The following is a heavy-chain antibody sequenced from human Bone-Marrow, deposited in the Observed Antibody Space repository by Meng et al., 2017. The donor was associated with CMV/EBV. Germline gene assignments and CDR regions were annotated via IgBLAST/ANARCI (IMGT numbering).Heavy chain of an antibody. D-gene: IGHD2-2*01. V-gene: IGHV3-9*01. CDR2: VSWNSDSI. CDR1: GFTFEDYA. J-gene: IGHJ3*02. CDR3: ARDRGPAGTFYDAFDI. Sequence: SLKISCAASGFTFEDYAMHWVRQAPGKGLEWVSGVSWNSDSIGYADSVKGRFTISRDNAKNSLNLQMNSLRTEDTALYYCARDRGPAGTFYDAFDIWGQGTMVTVSS.